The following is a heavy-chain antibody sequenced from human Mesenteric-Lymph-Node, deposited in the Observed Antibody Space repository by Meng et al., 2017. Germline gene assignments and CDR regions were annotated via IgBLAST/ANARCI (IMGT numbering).Heavy chain of an antibody. CDR2: VGQDGSEK. Sequence: GESLKISCVASGFTFSNYWMSWVRQAPGKGLEWVASVGQDGSEKYFVDSVKGRFTISRDSAKNSLYLQMNSLRAEDTAVYYCAKGFLGTVTRYIGYWGQGTLVTVSS. CDR1: GFTFSNYW. V-gene: IGHV3-7*03. CDR3: AKGFLGTVTRYIGY. D-gene: IGHD4-17*01. J-gene: IGHJ4*02.